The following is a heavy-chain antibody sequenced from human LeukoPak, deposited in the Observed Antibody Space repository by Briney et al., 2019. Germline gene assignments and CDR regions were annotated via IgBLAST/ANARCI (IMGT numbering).Heavy chain of an antibody. CDR2: TSAYNGNT. D-gene: IGHD1/OR15-1a*01. Sequence: GASVKVSCKASGYTFTSYGISWVRQAPGQGLEWMGWTSAYNGNTNYAQKLQGRVTMTTDTSTSTAYMELRSLRSDDTAVYYCARNINAEYYYYYMDVWGKGTTVTVSS. V-gene: IGHV1-18*01. J-gene: IGHJ6*03. CDR1: GYTFTSYG. CDR3: ARNINAEYYYYYMDV.